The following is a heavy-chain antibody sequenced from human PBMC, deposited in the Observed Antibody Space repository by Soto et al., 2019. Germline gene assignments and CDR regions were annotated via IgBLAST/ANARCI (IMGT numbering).Heavy chain of an antibody. CDR2: ISSGSSTI. CDR3: ARDSASDSSSSGSYWYFDL. Sequence: GSLRLSCAASGFTFSTYGMNWVRQAPGKGLEWVSYISSGSSTIYYADSVKGRLTISRDNAKNSLYLQMNSLSDEDMAVYYCARDSASDSSSSGSYWYFDLWGRGTLVTVSS. D-gene: IGHD6-6*01. J-gene: IGHJ2*01. CDR1: GFTFSTYG. V-gene: IGHV3-48*02.